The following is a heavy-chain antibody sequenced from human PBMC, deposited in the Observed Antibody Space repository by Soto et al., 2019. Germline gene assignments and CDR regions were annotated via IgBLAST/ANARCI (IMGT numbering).Heavy chain of an antibody. Sequence: PSETLSLTCTASGCSISSSSYYWGWIRQPPGKGLEWIGSIYYSGSTYCHPSLKGRVTICVDTSKNEFSLKLSSVTAAGTAVYYCARNRGGITMIVVVIPDAFDIWGQGTMVTVSS. CDR3: ARNRGGITMIVVVIPDAFDI. D-gene: IGHD3-22*01. J-gene: IGHJ3*02. V-gene: IGHV4-39*01. CDR2: IYYSGST. CDR1: GCSISSSSYY.